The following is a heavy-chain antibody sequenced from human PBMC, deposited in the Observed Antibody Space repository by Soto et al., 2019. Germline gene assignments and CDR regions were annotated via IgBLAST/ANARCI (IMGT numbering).Heavy chain of an antibody. J-gene: IGHJ6*03. CDR3: AREMVGDPVFSWGYYYYMDV. D-gene: IGHD2-8*01. Sequence: GGSLRLSCAASGFTFSSYSMNWVRQAPGKGLEWVSYISSSSSTIYYADSVKGRFTISRDNVKNSLYLQMNSLRAEDTAVYYCAREMVGDPVFSWGYYYYMDVWGKGTTVTVSS. CDR1: GFTFSSYS. CDR2: ISSSSSTI. V-gene: IGHV3-48*01.